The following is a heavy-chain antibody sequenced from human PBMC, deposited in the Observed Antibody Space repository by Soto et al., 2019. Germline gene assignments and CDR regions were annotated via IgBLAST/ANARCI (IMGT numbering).Heavy chain of an antibody. CDR2: ISGTGSTT. J-gene: IGHJ5*02. D-gene: IGHD1-20*01. CDR3: AKDQRYS. CDR1: GFTFSSYA. V-gene: IGHV3-23*01. Sequence: EVQVLESGGGLVQPGGSLRLSCAASGFTFSSYAMSWVRQAPGKGLECVSSISGTGSTTYYADSVKGRFTISRDNSKNTLYLQMNTLRAEDTAVYYCAKDQRYSWGQGSLVTVSS.